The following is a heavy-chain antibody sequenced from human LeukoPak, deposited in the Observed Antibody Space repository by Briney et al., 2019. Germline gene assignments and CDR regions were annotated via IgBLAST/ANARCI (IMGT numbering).Heavy chain of an antibody. CDR3: SKGAVYSTSSEF. CDR2: ISDSGTGT. D-gene: IGHD6-6*01. J-gene: IGHJ4*02. CDR1: GFTFSSYA. V-gene: IGHV3-23*01. Sequence: GGSLRLSCAASGFTFSSYAMSWVRQAPGKGLEWVSAISDSGTGTYYADSVKGRFTISRDNSKNTLYLQMNSLRAEDTAVYYCSKGAVYSTSSEFWGQGTLVTVSS.